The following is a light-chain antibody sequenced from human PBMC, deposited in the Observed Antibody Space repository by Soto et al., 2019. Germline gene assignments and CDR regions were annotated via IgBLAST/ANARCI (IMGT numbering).Light chain of an antibody. V-gene: IGKV3-20*01. CDR1: QSVSNSH. CDR2: GAS. CDR3: QQYDKSPLT. Sequence: EIVLTQSPGTLSLSPGERATLSCRASQSVSNSHLAWHQQKPGPAPRLLIFGASSRAAGIPDRFSGSGSGTDFTLTISRLEPEDYAVYYCQQYDKSPLTFGGGTKVEIK. J-gene: IGKJ4*01.